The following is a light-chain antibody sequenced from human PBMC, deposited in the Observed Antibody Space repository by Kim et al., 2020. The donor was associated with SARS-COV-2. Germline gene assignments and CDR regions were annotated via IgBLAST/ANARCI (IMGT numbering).Light chain of an antibody. CDR1: QSVRSSY. CDR3: QQYGSSFT. V-gene: IGKV3-20*01. Sequence: ESVLTQSPGTLSLSPGERATLSCRASQSVRSSYVAWYQQKPGQAPRLLIYGAANRATGIPDRFSGSGSGTDFSLTISRLEPEDFAVYYCQQYGSSFTFGQGTKLE. CDR2: GAA. J-gene: IGKJ2*01.